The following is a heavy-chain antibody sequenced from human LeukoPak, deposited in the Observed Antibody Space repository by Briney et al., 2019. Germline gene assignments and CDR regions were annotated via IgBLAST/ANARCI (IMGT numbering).Heavy chain of an antibody. Sequence: GGSLRLSCAASGFTFSSYEMNWVRQAPGKGLEWVSYISSSGSTIYYADSVKGRFTISRDNAKNSLYLQMNSLRAEDTAVYYCARVGCTAETCYGYLIFDNWGQGTLVTVSS. J-gene: IGHJ4*02. V-gene: IGHV3-48*03. CDR2: ISSSGSTI. CDR3: ARVGCTAETCYGYLIFDN. D-gene: IGHD2-15*01. CDR1: GFTFSSYE.